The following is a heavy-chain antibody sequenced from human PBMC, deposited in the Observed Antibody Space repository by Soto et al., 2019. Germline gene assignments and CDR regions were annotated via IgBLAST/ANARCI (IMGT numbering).Heavy chain of an antibody. D-gene: IGHD2-15*01. V-gene: IGHV5-51*01. CDR2: IYPGDSDT. CDR3: ARGVVAPTRTEYYFDY. J-gene: IGHJ4*02. Sequence: GESLKISCEGSGYSFTSYWIGWVRQMPGKGLEWMGIIYPGDSDTRYSPSFQGQVTISADKSISTAYLQWSSLKASDTAMYYCARGVVAPTRTEYYFDYWGQGTLVTVSS. CDR1: GYSFTSYW.